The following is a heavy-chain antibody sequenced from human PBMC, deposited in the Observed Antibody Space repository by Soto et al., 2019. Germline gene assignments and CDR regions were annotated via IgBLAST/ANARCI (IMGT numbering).Heavy chain of an antibody. Sequence: QVQLVQSGAEVKKPGASVKVSCKASGYTFTSYGISWVRQAPGQGLEWMGWISAYNGNTNYTQKLQGRVTMTTDTSTRTAYMELRSLRSDDTAVYYCARDPPTIASAGREDYWGQGTLVTVSS. V-gene: IGHV1-18*01. D-gene: IGHD6-13*01. CDR1: GYTFTSYG. J-gene: IGHJ4*02. CDR3: ARDPPTIASAGREDY. CDR2: ISAYNGNT.